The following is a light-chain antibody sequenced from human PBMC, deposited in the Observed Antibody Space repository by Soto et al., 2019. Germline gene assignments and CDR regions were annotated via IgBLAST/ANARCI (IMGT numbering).Light chain of an antibody. V-gene: IGKV1-39*01. Sequence: DIQRTQSPSSLSASVGDRVTITCRASQSISSYLNWYQQKPGKAPKLLIYAASSLQSGVPARFSGSRSGTDFTLTISSLQPEDFATYYCQQVNSYPQTFGQGTRLEIK. J-gene: IGKJ5*01. CDR1: QSISSY. CDR3: QQVNSYPQT. CDR2: AAS.